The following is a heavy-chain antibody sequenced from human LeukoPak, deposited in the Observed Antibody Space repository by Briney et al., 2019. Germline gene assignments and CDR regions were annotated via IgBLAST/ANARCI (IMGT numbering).Heavy chain of an antibody. CDR3: ARDLGGIAAAGTFDY. Sequence: ASVKVSCKASGYTFTSYYMHWVRQAPGQGLEWMGIINPSGGCTSYAQRFQGRVTMTRDTSTSTVYMELSSLRSEDTAVYYCARDLGGIAAAGTFDYWGQGTLVTVSS. CDR1: GYTFTSYY. V-gene: IGHV1-46*01. J-gene: IGHJ4*02. CDR2: INPSGGCT. D-gene: IGHD6-13*01.